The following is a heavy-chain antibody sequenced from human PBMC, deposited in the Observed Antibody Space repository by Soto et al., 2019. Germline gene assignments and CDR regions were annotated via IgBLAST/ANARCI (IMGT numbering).Heavy chain of an antibody. V-gene: IGHV3-48*02. Sequence: EVQLVESGGGLVQPGGSLRLSCAASGFTLSRYSMNWVRQAPGKGLEWLSYISSDSNTIYYAGSVKGRFTISRDNAKTSLYLQMNSLRDEETAIYYCARSSPGFDCWGQGTLVTVSS. CDR1: GFTLSRYS. CDR2: ISSDSNTI. CDR3: ARSSPGFDC. J-gene: IGHJ4*02.